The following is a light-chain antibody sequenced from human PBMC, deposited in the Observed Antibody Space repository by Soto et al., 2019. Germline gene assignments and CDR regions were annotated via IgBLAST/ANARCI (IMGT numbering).Light chain of an antibody. CDR3: SSYTSGSAPVV. CDR1: SSDIGGYDY. V-gene: IGLV2-14*01. Sequence: QSALTQPASVSGSPGQSITISCTGTSSDIGGYDYVSWYQQHPGKAPKLMIYGVSNRPSGVSNRFSGSKSGNTASLTISCLQDEDDEDYYYSSYTSGSAPVVFGGGTKLTVL. J-gene: IGLJ2*01. CDR2: GVS.